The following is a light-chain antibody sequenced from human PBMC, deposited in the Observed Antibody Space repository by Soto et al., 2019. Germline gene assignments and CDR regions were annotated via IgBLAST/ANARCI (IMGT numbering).Light chain of an antibody. J-gene: IGKJ1*01. CDR2: WAS. CDR1: QSVLYSSNNKNY. Sequence: DIVMTQSPDSLAVSLGERATINCKSSQSVLYSSNNKNYLAWYQQKPGQPPKLLIYWASARESGVPDRFSGSGSGTYFTLTISSLQAEDVAVYYCQQYYSVPQTFGQGTKVEIK. CDR3: QQYYSVPQT. V-gene: IGKV4-1*01.